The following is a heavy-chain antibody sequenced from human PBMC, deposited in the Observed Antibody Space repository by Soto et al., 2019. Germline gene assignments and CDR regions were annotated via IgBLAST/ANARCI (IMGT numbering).Heavy chain of an antibody. Sequence: SETLSLTCTVSGGSISSGGYYWSWIRQHPGKGLEWIGYIYYSGSTYYNPSLKSRVTISVDTSKNQFSLKLSSVTAADTAVYYCARAIGWAGYKTFDYWGQGTLVTVSS. V-gene: IGHV4-31*03. CDR3: ARAIGWAGYKTFDY. CDR2: IYYSGST. D-gene: IGHD1-1*01. J-gene: IGHJ4*01. CDR1: GGSISSGGYY.